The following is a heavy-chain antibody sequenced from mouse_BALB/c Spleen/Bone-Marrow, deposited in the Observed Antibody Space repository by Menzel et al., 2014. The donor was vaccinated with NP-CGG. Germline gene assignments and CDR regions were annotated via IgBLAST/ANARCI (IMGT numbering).Heavy chain of an antibody. Sequence: VQLQQSGPELVKPGASVKVSCKASGYAFTSYNMYWVKQSHGKSLEWIGHIDPYNGGTSYNQNFKGKATLTVDKSSSTAYMHLNSLTSEDSAVYYCAGEEYGNGFAYWGQGTLVTVSA. D-gene: IGHD2-10*02. CDR1: GYAFTSYN. CDR3: AGEEYGNGFAY. CDR2: IDPYNGGT. J-gene: IGHJ3*01. V-gene: IGHV1S135*01.